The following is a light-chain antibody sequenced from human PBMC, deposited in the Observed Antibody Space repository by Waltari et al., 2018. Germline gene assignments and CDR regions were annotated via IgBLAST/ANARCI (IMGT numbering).Light chain of an antibody. CDR2: GAS. Sequence: EIVMTQSPATLSVSPGERAPLSCRASQSVSSNLAWYQHKPGQAPRLLMYGASTRATGIPARFSGSGSGTEFTLTISSLQSEDFAVYYCQQYNNWPLTFGGGTKVEIK. CDR1: QSVSSN. J-gene: IGKJ4*01. V-gene: IGKV3-15*01. CDR3: QQYNNWPLT.